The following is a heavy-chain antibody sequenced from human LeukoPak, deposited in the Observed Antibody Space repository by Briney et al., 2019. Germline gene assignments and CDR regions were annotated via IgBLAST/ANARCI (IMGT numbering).Heavy chain of an antibody. CDR2: ISSSGSTI. J-gene: IGHJ6*03. D-gene: IGHD6-13*01. CDR1: GFTFSDYC. V-gene: IGHV3-11*04. Sequence: GGSLRLSCAASGFTFSDYCMSWIRQAPGKGLEWVSYISSSGSTIYYADSVKGRFTISRDNAKNSLYLQMNSLRAEDTAVHYCARADLAAAGTYYMDVWGKGTTVTVSS. CDR3: ARADLAAAGTYYMDV.